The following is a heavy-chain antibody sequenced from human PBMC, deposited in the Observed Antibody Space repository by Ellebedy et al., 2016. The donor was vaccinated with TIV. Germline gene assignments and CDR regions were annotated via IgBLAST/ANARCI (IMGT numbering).Heavy chain of an antibody. J-gene: IGHJ3*02. CDR1: GYTFTSYY. CDR3: ARDRRVVGAPDAFDI. D-gene: IGHD1-26*01. V-gene: IGHV1-46*01. CDR2: INPSGGST. Sequence: ASVKVSXKASGYTFTSYYMHWVRQAPGQGLEWMGIINPSGGSTSYAQKFQGRVTMTRDTSTSTVYMELSSLRSEDTAVYYCARDRRVVGAPDAFDIWGQGTMVTVSS.